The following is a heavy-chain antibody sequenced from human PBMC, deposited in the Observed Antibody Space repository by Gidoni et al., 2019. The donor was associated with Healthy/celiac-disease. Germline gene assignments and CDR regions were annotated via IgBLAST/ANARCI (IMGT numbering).Heavy chain of an antibody. D-gene: IGHD3-22*01. CDR3: TTELTMIVVVIDY. CDR2: IKSKTDGGTT. V-gene: IGHV3-15*07. J-gene: IGHJ4*02. CDR1: GFTFSIAW. Sequence: EVQLVESGGGLVKPGGSLRLSRAASGFTFSIAWMNWVRQAPGKGLEWVGRIKSKTDGGTTDYAAPVKGRFTISRDDSKNTLYLQMNSLKTEDTAVYYCTTELTMIVVVIDYWGQGTLVTVSS.